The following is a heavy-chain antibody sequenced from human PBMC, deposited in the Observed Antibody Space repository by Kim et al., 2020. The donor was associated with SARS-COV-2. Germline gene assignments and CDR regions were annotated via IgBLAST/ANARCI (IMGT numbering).Heavy chain of an antibody. D-gene: IGHD4-4*01. Sequence: SETLSLTCSVSDGSIRSYYWSWIRQPPGKGLEWIGYIYNSGSTNYNPSLKSRVTISVDTSKKQFSLKLSSVTAADTAVYYCARAVFDSSWFDPWGQGTL. V-gene: IGHV4-59*01. CDR2: IYNSGST. CDR3: ARAVFDSSWFDP. J-gene: IGHJ5*02. CDR1: DGSIRSYY.